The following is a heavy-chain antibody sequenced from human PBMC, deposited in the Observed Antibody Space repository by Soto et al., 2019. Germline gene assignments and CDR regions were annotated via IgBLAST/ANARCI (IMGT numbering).Heavy chain of an antibody. CDR3: AKDWGAVESYYYGMDV. D-gene: IGHD3-16*01. CDR1: GFTFSSYA. V-gene: IGHV3-23*01. CDR2: ISGSGGST. Sequence: PGGSLRLSCAASGFTFSSYAMSWVRQAPGKGLEWVSAISGSGGSTYYADSVKGRFTISRDNSKNTLYLQMNSLRAEDTAVYYCAKDWGAVESYYYGMDVWGQGTTVTVSS. J-gene: IGHJ6*02.